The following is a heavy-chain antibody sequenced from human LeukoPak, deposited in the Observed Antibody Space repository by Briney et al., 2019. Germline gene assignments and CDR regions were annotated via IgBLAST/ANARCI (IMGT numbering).Heavy chain of an antibody. J-gene: IGHJ5*02. D-gene: IGHD1-1*01. Sequence: PSETLSLTCTVSGGSISIYYWGWIRQPPGKGLEWIGHIYGSGSTNYNPSLKSRVTLSVDTSKNQFSLKLSSVTAADTAVYYCARVGTSGTHLNWFDPSGQGTLVTVSS. CDR1: GGSISIYY. V-gene: IGHV4-59*01. CDR3: ARVGTSGTHLNWFDP. CDR2: IYGSGST.